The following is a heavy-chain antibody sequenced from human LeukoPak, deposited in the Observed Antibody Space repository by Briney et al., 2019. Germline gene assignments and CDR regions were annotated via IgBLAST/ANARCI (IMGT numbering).Heavy chain of an antibody. J-gene: IGHJ6*02. CDR1: GGSISSYY. D-gene: IGHD2-2*01. Sequence: SETLSLTCTVSGGSISSYYWSWIRQPAGKGLEWIGRIYTSGSTNYNPSLKSRVTISVDTSKNQFSLKLSSVTAADTAVYYCAGFGYCSSTSCPRYYYGMDVWGQGTTVTVSS. V-gene: IGHV4-4*07. CDR3: AGFGYCSSTSCPRYYYGMDV. CDR2: IYTSGST.